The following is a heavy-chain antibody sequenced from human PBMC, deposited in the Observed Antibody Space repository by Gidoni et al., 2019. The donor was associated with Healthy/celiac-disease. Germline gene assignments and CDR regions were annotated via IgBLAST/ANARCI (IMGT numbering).Heavy chain of an antibody. CDR2: ISSSSSYI. CDR1: GFTCSSYS. D-gene: IGHD4-17*01. J-gene: IGHJ3*02. Sequence: EGQLVESGGGLVKPGGSLRLSCAASGFTCSSYSMTWVRQAPGKGLEWVSSISSSSSYIYYADSVKGRFTISRDNAKNSLYLQMNSLRAEDTAVYYCARDADYGDYVGAFDIWGQGTMVTVSS. CDR3: ARDADYGDYVGAFDI. V-gene: IGHV3-21*01.